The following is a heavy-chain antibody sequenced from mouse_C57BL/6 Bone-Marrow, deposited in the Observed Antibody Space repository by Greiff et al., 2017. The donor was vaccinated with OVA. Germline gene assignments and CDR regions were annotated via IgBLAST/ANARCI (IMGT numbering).Heavy chain of an antibody. CDR3: TTTYYYGTLYYFDY. Sequence: DVHLVESGAELVRPGASVKLSCTASGFNIKDDYMHWVKQRPEQGLEWIGWIDPENGDTEYASKFQGKATITADTSSNTAYLQLSSLTSEDTAVYYCTTTYYYGTLYYFDYWGQGTTLTVSS. CDR2: IDPENGDT. D-gene: IGHD1-1*01. CDR1: GFNIKDDY. J-gene: IGHJ2*01. V-gene: IGHV14-4*01.